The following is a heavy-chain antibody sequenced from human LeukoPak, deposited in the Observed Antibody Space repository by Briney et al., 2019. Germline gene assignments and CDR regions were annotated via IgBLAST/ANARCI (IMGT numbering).Heavy chain of an antibody. CDR3: AREQSAGPRDCYDSSGYSYYFDY. D-gene: IGHD3-22*01. CDR2: INHSGST. V-gene: IGHV4-34*01. Sequence: SETLSLTCAVYGGSFSGYYWSWIRQPPGKGLEWIGEINHSGSTNYNPSLKSRVTISVDTSKNQFSLKLSSVTAADTAVYYCAREQSAGPRDCYDSSGYSYYFDYWGQGTLVTVSS. CDR1: GGSFSGYY. J-gene: IGHJ4*02.